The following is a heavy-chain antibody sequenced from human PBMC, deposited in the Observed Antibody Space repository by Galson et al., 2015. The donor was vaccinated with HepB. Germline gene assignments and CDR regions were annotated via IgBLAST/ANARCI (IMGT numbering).Heavy chain of an antibody. CDR1: GSTFSSYA. V-gene: IGHV3-23*01. CDR3: AKDSRGYESSYVDY. CDR2: ISGSGSST. D-gene: IGHD5-18*01. Sequence: SLRLSCAASGSTFSSYAMSWVRQAPGKGLEWVSAISGSGSSTYYADSVKGRFTISRDNSKNTLYLQMNSLRAEDTAVYYCAKDSRGYESSYVDYWGQGTLVTVSS. J-gene: IGHJ4*02.